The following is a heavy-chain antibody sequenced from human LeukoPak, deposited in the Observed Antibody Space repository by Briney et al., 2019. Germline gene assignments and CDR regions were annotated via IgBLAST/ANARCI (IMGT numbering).Heavy chain of an antibody. CDR1: GYTFTDYY. CDR3: ARVSSGWYGEYYYYYGMDV. V-gene: IGHV1-2*02. D-gene: IGHD6-19*01. Sequence: GASVKVSCKASGYTFTDYYMHWVRRAPGQGLEWMGWINPNSGGTKYAQKFQGRVTMTRDTSISTAYMELSRLRSDDTAVYYCARVSSGWYGEYYYYYGMDVWGQGTTVTVSS. CDR2: INPNSGGT. J-gene: IGHJ6*02.